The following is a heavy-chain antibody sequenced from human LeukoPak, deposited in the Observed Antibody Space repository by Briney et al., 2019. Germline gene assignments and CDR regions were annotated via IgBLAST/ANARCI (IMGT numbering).Heavy chain of an antibody. V-gene: IGHV3-33*08. CDR3: ARDLIAAHYYYGMDV. Sequence: SGGSLRLSCAASGFTFSSYWMHWVRQAPGKGLEWVAVIWYDGSNKYYADSVKGRFTISRDNSKNTLYLQMNSLRAEDTAVYYCARDLIAAHYYYGMDVWGQGTTVTVSS. J-gene: IGHJ6*02. D-gene: IGHD6-6*01. CDR2: IWYDGSNK. CDR1: GFTFSSYW.